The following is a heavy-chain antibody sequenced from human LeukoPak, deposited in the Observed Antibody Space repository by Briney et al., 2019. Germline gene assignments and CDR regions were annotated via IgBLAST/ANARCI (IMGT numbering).Heavy chain of an antibody. V-gene: IGHV3-23*01. CDR2: ISGSGGST. D-gene: IGHD5-24*01. CDR3: AKKGGRDGYSDAFDI. J-gene: IGHJ3*02. Sequence: PEGSLRLSCAASGFTFSSYAMSWVRQAPGKGLEWVSAISGSGGSTYYADSVKGRFTISRDNSKNTLYLQMNSLRAEDTAVYYCAKKGGRDGYSDAFDIWGQGTMVTVSS. CDR1: GFTFSSYA.